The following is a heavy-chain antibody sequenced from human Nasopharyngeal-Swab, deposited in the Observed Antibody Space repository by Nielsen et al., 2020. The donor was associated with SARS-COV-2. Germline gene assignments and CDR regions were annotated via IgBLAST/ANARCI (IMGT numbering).Heavy chain of an antibody. V-gene: IGHV4-34*01. CDR2: INHSGST. CDR3: ARGSDYDFWSGYYYGMDV. J-gene: IGHJ6*02. D-gene: IGHD3-3*01. Sequence: WIRQPPGKGLEWSREINHSGSTKYNPSLKSRVTISGDTSKNQLSLKLSSVTAADTAVYYCARGSDYDFWSGYYYGMDVWGQGTTVTVSS.